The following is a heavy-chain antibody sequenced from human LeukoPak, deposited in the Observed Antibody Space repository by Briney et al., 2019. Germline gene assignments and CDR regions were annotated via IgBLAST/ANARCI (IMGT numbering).Heavy chain of an antibody. CDR1: GGSITSYY. J-gene: IGHJ6*02. V-gene: IGHV4-59*01. CDR3: ARAPAILGNHYYGMDV. Sequence: SETLSLTCTVSGGSITSYYWGWIRQPPGKNLEWIGYIYYSGGTNYNPSLKSRVTISLDTSKSQVSLILTSVTPADTAVYYCARAPAILGNHYYGMDVWGQGTTVTVSS. D-gene: IGHD2-21*01. CDR2: IYYSGGT.